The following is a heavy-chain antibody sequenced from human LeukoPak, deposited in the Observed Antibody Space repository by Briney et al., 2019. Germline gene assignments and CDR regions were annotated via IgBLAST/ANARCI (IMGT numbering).Heavy chain of an antibody. CDR3: AKGRGDSSSWYEAEYFQH. V-gene: IGHV3-23*01. CDR2: ISGGGENT. D-gene: IGHD6-13*01. J-gene: IGHJ1*01. Sequence: GGSLRLSCVASGSTFSSYSMTWVRQAPGKGLEWVSAISGGGENTYYADSVKGRFTISRDNSKNTLYLQMHSLRAEDTAVYYCAKGRGDSSSWYEAEYFQHWGQGTLVTVSS. CDR1: GSTFSSYS.